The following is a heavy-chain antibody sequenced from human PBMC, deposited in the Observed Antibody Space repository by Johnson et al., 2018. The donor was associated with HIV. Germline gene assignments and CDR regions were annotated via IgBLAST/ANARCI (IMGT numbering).Heavy chain of an antibody. V-gene: IGHV3-9*01. D-gene: IGHD1-7*01. CDR3: ARERSGTIAFDI. Sequence: QLVESGGGLVQPGRSLRLSCAASGFTFDDYAMHWVRQAPGKGLEWVSGISWNSGSIGYVDSVKGRFTISRDNAKNSLYLQMNSLRAEDTAVYYCARERSGTIAFDIWGQGTMVTVSS. CDR2: ISWNSGSI. J-gene: IGHJ3*02. CDR1: GFTFDDYA.